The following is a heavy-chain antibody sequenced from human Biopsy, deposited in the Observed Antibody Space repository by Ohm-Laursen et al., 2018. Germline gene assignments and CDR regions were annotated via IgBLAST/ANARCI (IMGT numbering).Heavy chain of an antibody. J-gene: IGHJ4*02. Sequence: GSLRLSCAASGFTFSSHAMSWVRQAPGKGLECVSVINGSGGSTYYADPVKGRFTISRDNSKNTLYLQMNSLRAEDTALYYCARGGQGGFLEWLFIGWGQGTLVTVSS. V-gene: IGHV3-23*01. D-gene: IGHD3-3*01. CDR1: GFTFSSHA. CDR2: INGSGGST. CDR3: ARGGQGGFLEWLFIG.